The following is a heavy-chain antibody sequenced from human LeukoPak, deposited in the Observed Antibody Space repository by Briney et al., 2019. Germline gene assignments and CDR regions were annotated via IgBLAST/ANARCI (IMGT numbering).Heavy chain of an antibody. V-gene: IGHV3-30*02. CDR3: ARGIGLRYFDWLSEDLFDY. J-gene: IGHJ4*02. D-gene: IGHD3-9*01. CDR2: IRYDGSNK. Sequence: GGSLRLSCAASGFTFSSYGMHWVRQAPGKGLEWVAFIRYDGSNKYYADSVKGRFTISRDNSKNTLYLQMNSLRAEDTAVYYCARGIGLRYFDWLSEDLFDYWGQGTLVTVSS. CDR1: GFTFSSYG.